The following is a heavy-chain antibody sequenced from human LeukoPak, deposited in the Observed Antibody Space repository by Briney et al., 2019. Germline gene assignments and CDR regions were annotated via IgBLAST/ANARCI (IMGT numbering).Heavy chain of an antibody. Sequence: SETLSLTCTVSGGSISSSSYYWGWIRQPPGKGLEWIGSIYYSGSTYYNPSLKSRVTISVDTSKNQFSLKLSSVTAADTAVYYCAREGVEVTLDAFDIWGQGTMVTVSS. V-gene: IGHV4-39*07. J-gene: IGHJ3*02. D-gene: IGHD1-1*01. CDR2: IYYSGST. CDR3: AREGVEVTLDAFDI. CDR1: GGSISSSSYY.